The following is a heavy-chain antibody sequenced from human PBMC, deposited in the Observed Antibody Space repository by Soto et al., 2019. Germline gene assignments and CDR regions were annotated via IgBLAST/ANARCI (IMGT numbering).Heavy chain of an antibody. Sequence: SVKVSCKASGGTFRHSAISWVRQAPGQGLEWMGGIIPVFRTANYAQKFQDRVTITADESTSTAYMELYSLRAEDTAVYYRATPPEGGYKDGMDVWGQGTTGNVS. V-gene: IGHV1-69*13. CDR3: ATPPEGGYKDGMDV. CDR1: GGTFRHSA. D-gene: IGHD5-18*01. J-gene: IGHJ6*02. CDR2: IIPVFRTA.